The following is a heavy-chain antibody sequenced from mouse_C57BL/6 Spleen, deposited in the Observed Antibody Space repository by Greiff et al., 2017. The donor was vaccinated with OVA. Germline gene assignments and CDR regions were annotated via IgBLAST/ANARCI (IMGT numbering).Heavy chain of an antibody. V-gene: IGHV1-15*01. CDR3: TGFMATPGCDY. CDR1: GYTFTDYE. CDR2: IDPETGGT. D-gene: IGHD1-1*01. J-gene: IGHJ2*01. Sequence: VKLQESGAELVRPGASVTLSCKASGYTFTDYEMHWVKQTPVHGLEWIGAIDPETGGTAYNQKFKGKAILTADKSSSTAYMELRSLTSEDSAVYYCTGFMATPGCDYWGQGTTLTVSS.